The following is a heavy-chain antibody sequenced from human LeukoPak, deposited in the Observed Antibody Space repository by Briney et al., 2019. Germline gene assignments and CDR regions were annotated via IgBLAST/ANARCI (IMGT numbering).Heavy chain of an antibody. D-gene: IGHD3-10*01. Sequence: GGSLRLSCAASGFTFSSYAMSWVRQAPGKGLEWVSAISGSGGSTYYADSVKGRFTISRDNSKNTLYLQMNSLRAEDTAVYYCARSGIPLYPDYYGSAHFDYGGQGTLVTVSS. J-gene: IGHJ4*02. V-gene: IGHV3-23*01. CDR2: ISGSGGST. CDR3: ARSGIPLYPDYYGSAHFDY. CDR1: GFTFSSYA.